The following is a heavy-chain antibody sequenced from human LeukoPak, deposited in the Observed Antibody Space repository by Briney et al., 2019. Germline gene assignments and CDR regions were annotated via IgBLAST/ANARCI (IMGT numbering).Heavy chain of an antibody. D-gene: IGHD4-11*01. J-gene: IGHJ4*02. CDR3: ARASFVGDDYSNYGSCDY. CDR2: IYYSGST. V-gene: IGHV4-38-2*01. Sequence: SETLSLTCAVSGSSISSGHYRGWLRPPPGEGLEWIASIYYSGSTYNNPSFKSRISISVDLSKNQLSLKLTSVAAADTAVFYCARASFVGDDYSNYGSCDYWGQGILVTVPS. CDR1: GSSISSGHY.